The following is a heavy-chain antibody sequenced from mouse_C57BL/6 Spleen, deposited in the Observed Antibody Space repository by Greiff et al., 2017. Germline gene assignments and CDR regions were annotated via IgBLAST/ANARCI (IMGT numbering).Heavy chain of an antibody. Sequence: VQLQQSGTVLARPGASVKMSCKTSGYTFTSYWMHWVKQRPGQGLEWIGAIYPGNSDTSYNQKFKGKDKLTAVTSASTAYMELSSLTNEDPAVYYCTRRDDYDVPDYWGQGTTLTVSS. CDR3: TRRDDYDVPDY. D-gene: IGHD2-4*01. J-gene: IGHJ2*01. CDR2: IYPGNSDT. CDR1: GYTFTSYW. V-gene: IGHV1-5*01.